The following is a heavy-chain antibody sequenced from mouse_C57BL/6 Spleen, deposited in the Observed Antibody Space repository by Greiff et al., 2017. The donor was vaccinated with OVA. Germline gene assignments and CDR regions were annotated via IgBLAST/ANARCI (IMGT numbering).Heavy chain of an antibody. V-gene: IGHV1-50*01. CDR3: ASRYDYGFDY. D-gene: IGHD2-4*01. CDR1: GYTFTSYW. J-gene: IGHJ2*01. CDR2: IDPSDSYT. Sequence: QVQLKQPGAELVKPGASVKLSCKASGYTFTSYWMQWVKQRPGQGLEWIGEIDPSDSYTNYNQKFKGKATLTVDTSSSTAYMQLSSLTSEDSAVYYCASRYDYGFDYWGQGTTLTVSS.